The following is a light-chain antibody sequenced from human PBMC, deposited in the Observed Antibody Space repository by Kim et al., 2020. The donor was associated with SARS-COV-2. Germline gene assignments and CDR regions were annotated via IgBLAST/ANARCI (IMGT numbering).Light chain of an antibody. CDR2: DVS. CDR3: SSYTSSSTVV. J-gene: IGLJ2*01. V-gene: IGLV2-14*03. Sequence: GQSITLACPGTSSDVGGYNYVSWYQQHPGKAPKLMIYDVSNRPSGVSNRVSGSKSGNTASLTISGLQAEDEADYYCSSYTSSSTVVFGGGTQLTVL. CDR1: SSDVGGYNY.